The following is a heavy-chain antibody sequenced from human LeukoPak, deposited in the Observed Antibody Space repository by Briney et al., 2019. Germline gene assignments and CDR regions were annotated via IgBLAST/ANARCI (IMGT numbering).Heavy chain of an antibody. Sequence: PGGSLRLSCAASGFTFSSYAMSWVRQAPGKGLEWVSAISGSGGSTYYADSVKGRFTISRDNSKNTLYLQMNSLRAEDTAVYYCAKSVGLLWFGGCRFDPWGQGTLVTVSS. CDR2: ISGSGGST. D-gene: IGHD3-10*01. V-gene: IGHV3-23*01. CDR1: GFTFSSYA. CDR3: AKSVGLLWFGGCRFDP. J-gene: IGHJ5*02.